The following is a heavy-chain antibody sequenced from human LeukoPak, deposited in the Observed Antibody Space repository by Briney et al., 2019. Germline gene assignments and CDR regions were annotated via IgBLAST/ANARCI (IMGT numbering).Heavy chain of an antibody. CDR1: GFTFDDYT. D-gene: IGHD2-15*01. V-gene: IGHV3-43*01. CDR2: ISWDGDNT. J-gene: IGHJ6*03. CDR3: AKNGDRGAYCTGGTCYPYFYYYMDV. Sequence: GGSLRLSCAASGFTFDDYTMHWVRHAPGKGLEWVSLISWDGDNTYYADSVKGRFTISRDNIKNSLYLQMNSLRAEDTAIYYCAKNGDRGAYCTGGTCYPYFYYYMDVWGKGTTVTI.